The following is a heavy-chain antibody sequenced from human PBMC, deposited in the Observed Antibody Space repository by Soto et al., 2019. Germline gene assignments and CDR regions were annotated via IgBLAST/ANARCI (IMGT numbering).Heavy chain of an antibody. V-gene: IGHV3-33*01. Sequence: QVQLVESGGGVVQPGRSLRLSCAASGFTFSSSGMHWVRQVPGKGLEWVAVIWYDGSTKFYADSVKGRFTISRDNSKNTLYLQMDSLRAEDTAVYYCARWGNWKVADYWGQGTLVTVSS. J-gene: IGHJ4*02. D-gene: IGHD1-1*01. CDR2: IWYDGSTK. CDR3: ARWGNWKVADY. CDR1: GFTFSSSG.